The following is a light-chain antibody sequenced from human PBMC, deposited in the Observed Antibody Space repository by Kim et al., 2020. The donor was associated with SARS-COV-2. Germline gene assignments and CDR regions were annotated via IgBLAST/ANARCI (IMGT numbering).Light chain of an antibody. CDR3: MQAIQTRYS. CDR2: LGS. J-gene: IGKJ2*03. V-gene: IGKV2-28*01. CDR1: QSLVNSNGYNC. Sequence: EPPSITCRSSQSLVNSNGYNCLDWYLQKPGRSPQLVIYLGSSRAYGVLDGYSGSGSGTDFTRKISRVEAGDGGVYYCMQAIQTRYSFGEGTKLEI.